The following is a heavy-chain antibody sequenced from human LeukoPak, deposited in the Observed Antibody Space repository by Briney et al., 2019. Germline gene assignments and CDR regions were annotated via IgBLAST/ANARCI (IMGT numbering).Heavy chain of an antibody. J-gene: IGHJ6*03. CDR2: SIPIFGTA. CDR3: ARSSGYYTPGDDYYYYYYMDV. V-gene: IGHV1-69*05. D-gene: IGHD3-3*01. Sequence: GASVKVSCKASGGTFSSYAISWVRQAPGQGLEWMGGSIPIFGTANYAQKFQGRVTITTDESTSTAYMELSSLRSEDTAVYYCARSSGYYTPGDDYYYYYYMDVWGKGTTVTVSS. CDR1: GGTFSSYA.